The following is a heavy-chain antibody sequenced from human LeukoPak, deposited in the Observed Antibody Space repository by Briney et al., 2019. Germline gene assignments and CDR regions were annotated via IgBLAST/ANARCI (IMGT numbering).Heavy chain of an antibody. D-gene: IGHD1-26*01. CDR3: ARRRGSYFRDAFDI. V-gene: IGHV3-48*03. J-gene: IGHJ3*02. Sequence: GGSLRLSCEASGFTFSSSEMNWVRQAPGKGLEWLSYTSSSGSTIYYVDSVKGRFTISRDNAKNSLYLQMNSLRTEDTAVYYCARRRGSYFRDAFDIWGQGTMVTVSS. CDR2: TSSSGSTI. CDR1: GFTFSSSE.